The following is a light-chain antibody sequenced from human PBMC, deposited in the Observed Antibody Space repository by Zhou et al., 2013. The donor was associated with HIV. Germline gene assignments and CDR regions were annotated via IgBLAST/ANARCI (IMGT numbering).Light chain of an antibody. V-gene: IGKV1-33*01. CDR2: DVS. CDR3: QQYGDVPVT. J-gene: IGKJ3*01. Sequence: DIQLTQSPSSLSASVGDRVTITCQASQHINNYLNWYQQIPGKAPKLLIYDVSNLQTGAPSRFSGGGFGTHFSLTISSLQPGDVAIYYCQQYGDVPVTFGPGTKVEIK. CDR1: QHINNY.